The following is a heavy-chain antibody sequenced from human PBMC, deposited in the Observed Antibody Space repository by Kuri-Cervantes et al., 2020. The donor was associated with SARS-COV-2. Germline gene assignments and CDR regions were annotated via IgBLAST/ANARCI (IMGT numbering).Heavy chain of an antibody. CDR3: ASLRTGEGPLLDY. V-gene: IGHV4-59*12. J-gene: IGHJ4*02. CDR2: IYYSGGT. D-gene: IGHD7-27*01. CDR1: GGSISSYY. Sequence: ESLKISCTVSGGSISSYYWSWIRQPPGKGLEWIGYIYYSGGTNYNPSLKSRVTISVDTSKNQFSLKLSSVTAADTAVYYCASLRTGEGPLLDYWGQGTLVTVSS.